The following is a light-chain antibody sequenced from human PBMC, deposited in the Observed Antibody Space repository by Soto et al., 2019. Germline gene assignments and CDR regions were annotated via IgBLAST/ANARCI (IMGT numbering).Light chain of an antibody. CDR2: DAS. J-gene: IGKJ2*01. V-gene: IGKV1-5*01. CDR3: QQYNGYYRT. CDR1: QTISSW. Sequence: DIQMTQSPSTLSGSVGDRVTITCRASQTISSWLAWYQQKPGKAPKLLIYDASSLESGVPSRFSGSGSGTEFTLTISSLQPDDFATYYCQQYNGYYRTFGQGTKLEIK.